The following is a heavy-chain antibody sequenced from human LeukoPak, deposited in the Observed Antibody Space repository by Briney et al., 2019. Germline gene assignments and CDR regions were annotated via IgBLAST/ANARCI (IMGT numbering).Heavy chain of an antibody. J-gene: IGHJ5*02. V-gene: IGHV4-34*01. CDR1: GGSFSGYY. D-gene: IGHD2-2*01. Sequence: SETLSLTCAVYGGSFSGYYWSWIRQPPGKGLEWIGEIYHSGSTNYNPSLKSRVTISVDKSKNQFSLKLSSVTAADTAVYYCARLRYCSSTSCHGGFDPWGQGTLVTVSS. CDR3: ARLRYCSSTSCHGGFDP. CDR2: IYHSGST.